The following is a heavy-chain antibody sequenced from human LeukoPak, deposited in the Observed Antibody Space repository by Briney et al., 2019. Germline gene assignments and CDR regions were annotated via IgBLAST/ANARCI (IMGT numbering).Heavy chain of an antibody. V-gene: IGHV3-23*01. CDR2: ISGNGDTT. D-gene: IGHD3-10*01. CDR1: GFTFSSYA. J-gene: IGHJ6*02. Sequence: PGGSLRLSCAASGFTFSSYAMNWVRQAPGEGLGWVSGISGNGDTTYYADSVKGRFTISRDNSKNTLYLQMNSLRAEDTAVYYCAKRSRRLTIVRGVPREDVWGQGTTVTVS. CDR3: AKRSRRLTIVRGVPREDV.